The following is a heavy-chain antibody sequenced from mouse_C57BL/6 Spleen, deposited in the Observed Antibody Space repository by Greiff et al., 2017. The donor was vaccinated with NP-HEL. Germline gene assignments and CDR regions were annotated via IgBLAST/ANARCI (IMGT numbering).Heavy chain of an antibody. CDR1: GFSLTSYG. CDR2: LRSGGST. CDR3: AKTNWDVGYAMDY. D-gene: IGHD4-1*01. J-gene: IGHJ4*01. Sequence: VQLQQSGPGLVQPSQSLSITCTVSGFSLTSYGVHWVRQPPGKGLEWLGVLRSGGSTDYNADVISRLSISKDNSKSQVFFKRNSLQTDDTSIYYCAKTNWDVGYAMDYWGQGTSVTVSS. V-gene: IGHV2-4*01.